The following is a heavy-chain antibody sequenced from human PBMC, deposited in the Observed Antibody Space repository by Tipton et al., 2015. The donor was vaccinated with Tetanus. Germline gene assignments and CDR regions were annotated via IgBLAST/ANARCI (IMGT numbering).Heavy chain of an antibody. CDR1: GGSISSGGYY. CDR2: IYYSGST. J-gene: IGHJ4*02. Sequence: LRLSCTVSGGSISSGGYYWSWIRQHPGKGLEWIGYIYYSGSTYYNPSLKSRVTISVDTSKNQFSLKLSSVTAADTAVYYCARGRPTGYSYGVGIDYWGQGTLVTVSS. D-gene: IGHD5-18*01. CDR3: ARGRPTGYSYGVGIDY. V-gene: IGHV4-31*03.